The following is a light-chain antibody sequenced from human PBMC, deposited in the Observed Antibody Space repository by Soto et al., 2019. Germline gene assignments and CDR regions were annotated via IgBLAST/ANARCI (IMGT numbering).Light chain of an antibody. CDR2: DVS. V-gene: IGLV2-14*03. CDR3: SSNTSKDTLV. Sequence: QSVLTQPASVSGSPGQSITISCTGTSSDVGGYDHVSWYQQHPGKAPKLIIYDVSIRPSGVSNRFSGSKSGTTASLAVSGLHAEDEAYYYCSSNTSKDTLVFGRGTKLTVL. CDR1: SSDVGGYDH. J-gene: IGLJ3*02.